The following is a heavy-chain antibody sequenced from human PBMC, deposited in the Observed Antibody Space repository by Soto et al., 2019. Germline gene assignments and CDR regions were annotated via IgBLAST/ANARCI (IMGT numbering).Heavy chain of an antibody. CDR2: IYYSGST. J-gene: IGHJ4*02. CDR1: GGSISSSSYY. CDR3: ARSAGKYYFDY. Sequence: QLQLQESGPGLVKPSETLSLTCTVSGGSISSSSYYWGWIRQPPGKGLEWIGSIYYSGSTYYNPSLKSRVTISVDTSKNQFSLKLSSVTAADTAVYYCARSAGKYYFDYWGQGTLVTVSS. V-gene: IGHV4-39*01.